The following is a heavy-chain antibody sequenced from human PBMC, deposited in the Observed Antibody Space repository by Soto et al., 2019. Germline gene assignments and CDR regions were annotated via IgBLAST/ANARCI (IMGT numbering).Heavy chain of an antibody. CDR1: GFPFSSYW. Sequence: EVQLVESGGGLVQPGESLTLSCAASGFPFSSYWMHWVRQAPGKGLVLVSRIKSDGSGTYYADSVQDRFTISRDNARHTLYLQMNRLRVEDTAVYCCARGDGDRYDGNGYLGRHWGQGALVTVSS. D-gene: IGHD3-22*01. CDR2: IKSDGSGT. V-gene: IGHV3-74*01. J-gene: IGHJ4*02. CDR3: ARGDGDRYDGNGYLGRH.